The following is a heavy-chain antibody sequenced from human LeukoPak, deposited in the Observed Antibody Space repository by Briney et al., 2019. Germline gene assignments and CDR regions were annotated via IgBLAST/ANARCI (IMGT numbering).Heavy chain of an antibody. V-gene: IGHV3-30*04. CDR3: ARDGSYDFWSGYSGYSDY. CDR2: ISYDGSNK. D-gene: IGHD3-3*01. Sequence: GGSLRLSCAASGFTFSSYAMHWVRQAPGKGLEWVAVISYDGSNKYYADSVKGRFTISRDNSKNTLYLQMNSLRAEDTAVYYCARDGSYDFWSGYSGYSDYWGQGTLVTVSS. J-gene: IGHJ4*02. CDR1: GFTFSSYA.